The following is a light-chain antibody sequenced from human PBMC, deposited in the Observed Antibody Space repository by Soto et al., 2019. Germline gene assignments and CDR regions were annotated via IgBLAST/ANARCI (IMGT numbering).Light chain of an antibody. CDR3: QQYDDFPFA. J-gene: IGKJ3*01. CDR1: QNIRTY. V-gene: IGKV1-33*01. CDR2: DES. Sequence: DIQMTQSPSSLSASVGDIVTITCQASQNIRTYLNWYQQKRGQAPKLLIDDESNLGIGVPSRFSGSGSVTDFSFSISSLQQKDIATHYCQQYDDFPFAFGPGTKVHIK.